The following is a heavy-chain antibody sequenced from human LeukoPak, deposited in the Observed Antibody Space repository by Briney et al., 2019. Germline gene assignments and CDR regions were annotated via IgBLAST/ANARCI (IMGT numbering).Heavy chain of an antibody. Sequence: GGSLRLSCAASGFTVSSNYMSWVRQAPGKGLEWLSVIYSGGSTYYADSVKGRFTISRDNSKNTLYLQMNSLRAEDTAVYYCARWFIGYGDYYFDYWGQGTLVTVSS. CDR3: ARWFIGYGDYYFDY. CDR2: IYSGGST. CDR1: GFTVSSNY. D-gene: IGHD4-17*01. V-gene: IGHV3-53*01. J-gene: IGHJ4*02.